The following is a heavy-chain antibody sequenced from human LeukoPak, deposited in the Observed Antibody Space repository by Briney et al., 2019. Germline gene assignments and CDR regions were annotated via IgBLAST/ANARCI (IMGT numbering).Heavy chain of an antibody. Sequence: SETLSLTCAVYGGSFSGYYWSWIRQPPGKGLEWIGEINHSGSTNYNPSLKSRVTISVDTSKNQFSLKLSSVTAADTAVYYCAREAGLGAFDIWGQGTMVTVSS. CDR1: GGSFSGYY. CDR2: INHSGST. J-gene: IGHJ3*02. CDR3: AREAGLGAFDI. V-gene: IGHV4-34*01. D-gene: IGHD6-19*01.